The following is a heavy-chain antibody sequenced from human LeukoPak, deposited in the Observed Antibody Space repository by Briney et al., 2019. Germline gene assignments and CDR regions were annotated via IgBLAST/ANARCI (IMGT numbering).Heavy chain of an antibody. V-gene: IGHV4-38-2*01. CDR1: GYSISSNYY. Sequence: SETLSLTCAVSGYSISSNYYWGWIRLPPGKGLEWIGTISHTGYTYYKPSLKSRVTMSLDTSKNQFSLKLSSVTAADTAVYYCARGNSDSSGYYLDYWGQGTLVTVSS. CDR3: ARGNSDSSGYYLDY. CDR2: ISHTGYT. D-gene: IGHD3-22*01. J-gene: IGHJ4*02.